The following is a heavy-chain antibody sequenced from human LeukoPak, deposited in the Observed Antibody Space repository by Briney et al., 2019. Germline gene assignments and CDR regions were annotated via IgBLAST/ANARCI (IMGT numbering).Heavy chain of an antibody. CDR1: GGSISSYY. Sequence: SETLSLTCTVSGGSISSYYWSWIRQPPGKGLEWIGYIYYSGSTNYNPSLKGRVTISVDTSKNQFSLKLSSVTAADTAVYYCARHYYDSSGYYYLDYWGQGTLVTVSS. CDR3: ARHYYDSSGYYYLDY. D-gene: IGHD3-22*01. J-gene: IGHJ4*02. V-gene: IGHV4-59*08. CDR2: IYYSGST.